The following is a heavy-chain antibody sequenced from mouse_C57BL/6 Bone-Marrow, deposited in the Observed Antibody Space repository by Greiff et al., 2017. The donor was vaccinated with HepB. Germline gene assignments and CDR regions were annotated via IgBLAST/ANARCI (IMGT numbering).Heavy chain of an antibody. CDR1: GFTFTDYY. CDR3: ARANNNGGTEPWFDY. J-gene: IGHJ3*01. D-gene: IGHD1-2*01. Sequence: EVKLVDSGGGLVQPGGSLSLSCAASGFTFTDYYMSWVRQPPGKALAWLGFIRNKANVYTTDYSASVKGRFTISRDNSQSNLYLRMNALRAEDSATYYSARANNNGGTEPWFDYWGQGTLVTGSA. V-gene: IGHV7-3*01. CDR2: IRNKANVYTT.